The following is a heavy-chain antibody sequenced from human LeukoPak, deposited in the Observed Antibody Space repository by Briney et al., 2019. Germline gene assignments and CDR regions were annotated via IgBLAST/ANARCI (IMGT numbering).Heavy chain of an antibody. D-gene: IGHD2-15*01. V-gene: IGHV3-66*01. Sequence: PGGSLRLSCAASGFTVSSNYMSWVRQAPGKGLEWVSVIYSGGSTYYADSVKGRFTISRDNSKNTLYLQMNSLRAEDTAVYYCARWAGYCSGGSCQAGYNWFDPWGQGTLVTVSS. J-gene: IGHJ5*02. CDR1: GFTVSSNY. CDR2: IYSGGST. CDR3: ARWAGYCSGGSCQAGYNWFDP.